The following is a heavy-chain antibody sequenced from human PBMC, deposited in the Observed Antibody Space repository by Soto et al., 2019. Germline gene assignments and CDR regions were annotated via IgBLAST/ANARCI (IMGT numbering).Heavy chain of an antibody. V-gene: IGHV4-59*01. Sequence: SETLSLTCTVSGGSISSYYWSWIRQPPGKGLEWIGYIYYSGSTNYNPSLKSRVTISVDTSKNQFSLKLSSVTAADTAVYYCARGGYSYGYNFDYWGQGTLVTVSS. CDR2: IYYSGST. J-gene: IGHJ4*02. CDR1: GGSISSYY. D-gene: IGHD5-18*01. CDR3: ARGGYSYGYNFDY.